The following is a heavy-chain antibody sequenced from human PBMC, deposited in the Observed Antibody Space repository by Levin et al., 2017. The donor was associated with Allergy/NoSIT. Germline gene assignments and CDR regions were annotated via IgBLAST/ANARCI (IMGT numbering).Heavy chain of an antibody. CDR1: GFTFSSYD. J-gene: IGHJ3*02. Sequence: GGSLRLSCAASGFTFSSYDMHWVRQATGKGLEWVSAIGTAGDTYYPGSVKGRFTISRENAKNSLYLQMNSLRAGDTAVYYCAREGEWKAFDIWGQGTMVTVSS. V-gene: IGHV3-13*01. CDR2: IGTAGDT. D-gene: IGHD3-16*01. CDR3: AREGEWKAFDI.